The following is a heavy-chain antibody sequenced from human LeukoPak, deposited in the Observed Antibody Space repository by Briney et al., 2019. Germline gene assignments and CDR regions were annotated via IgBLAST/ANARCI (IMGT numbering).Heavy chain of an antibody. CDR1: GGTFSSYA. V-gene: IGHV1-69*13. Sequence: SVKVSCKASGGTFSSYAISWVRQAPGQGLELMGGIIPIYDTANYGQKFQGRVTITADESTSTAYMELSSLRSEDTAVYYCARGGPREEYYYYMDVWGKGTTVTISS. CDR2: IIPIYDTA. CDR3: ARGGPREEYYYYMDV. J-gene: IGHJ6*03.